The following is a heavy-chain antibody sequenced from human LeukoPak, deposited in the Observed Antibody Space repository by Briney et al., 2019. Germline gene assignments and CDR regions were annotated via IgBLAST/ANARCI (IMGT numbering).Heavy chain of an antibody. D-gene: IGHD3-10*01. CDR3: ARADNSGALDY. CDR1: GGSISSNSYY. Sequence: TSETLSLTCAVSGGSISSNSYYWSWIRQPPAKGLEWIGEINHSGSTNYNPSLKSRVTISVDTSKNQFSLKLSSVTAADTAVYYCARADNSGALDYWGQGTLVTVSS. CDR2: INHSGST. V-gene: IGHV4-39*07. J-gene: IGHJ4*02.